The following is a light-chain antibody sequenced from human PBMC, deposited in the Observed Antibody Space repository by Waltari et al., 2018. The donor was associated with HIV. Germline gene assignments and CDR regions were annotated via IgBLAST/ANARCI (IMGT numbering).Light chain of an antibody. Sequence: TLSCRASQSVSSNLAWYQQKPGQAPRLLIYGASTRATGIPAMFSGSGSGTEFTLTISSLQSEDFAVYSCQQYNDWPFTFGPGTKVDMK. CDR2: GAS. V-gene: IGKV3-15*01. CDR1: QSVSSN. J-gene: IGKJ3*01. CDR3: QQYNDWPFT.